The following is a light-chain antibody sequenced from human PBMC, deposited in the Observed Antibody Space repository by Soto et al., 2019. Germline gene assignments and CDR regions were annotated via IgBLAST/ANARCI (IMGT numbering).Light chain of an antibody. CDR1: SSDVGGYNY. CDR3: SSYTSSSTLV. Sequence: QSALTQPASVSGSPGQSITISCTGTSSDVGGYNYVSWYQQHPGKAPKLMLYEVSNRPSGVSNRFSGSTSGNTASLTISGLQAEDEADYYCSSYTSSSTLVFGTGTKLTVL. CDR2: EVS. J-gene: IGLJ1*01. V-gene: IGLV2-14*01.